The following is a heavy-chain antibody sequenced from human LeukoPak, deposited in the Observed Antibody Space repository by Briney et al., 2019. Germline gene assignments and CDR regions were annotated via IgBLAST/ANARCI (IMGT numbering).Heavy chain of an antibody. Sequence: GGPLRLSCAASGFTFSSYAMSWVRQAPGKGLEWVSAISGSGGSTYYADSVKGRFTISRDNSKNTLYLQMNSLRAEDTAVYYCEKIYCYPPSSSSDYGGQGPRVTVS. CDR2: ISGSGGST. CDR1: GFTFSSYA. V-gene: IGHV3-23*01. CDR3: EKIYCYPPSSSSDY. J-gene: IGHJ4*02. D-gene: IGHD3-16*02.